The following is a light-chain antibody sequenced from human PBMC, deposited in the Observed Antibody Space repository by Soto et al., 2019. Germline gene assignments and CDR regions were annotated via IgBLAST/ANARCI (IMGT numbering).Light chain of an antibody. Sequence: DIVMTQSPSTLSVSPGERATLSWRASRSVRNNLAWYQQKPGQAPRLLILGASTRATGTPARFSGSGSGTEFTLTISSLQSEDFAVYYCQHYNEWPPWTFGQGTKVDIK. CDR1: RSVRNN. J-gene: IGKJ1*01. CDR2: GAS. V-gene: IGKV3-15*01. CDR3: QHYNEWPPWT.